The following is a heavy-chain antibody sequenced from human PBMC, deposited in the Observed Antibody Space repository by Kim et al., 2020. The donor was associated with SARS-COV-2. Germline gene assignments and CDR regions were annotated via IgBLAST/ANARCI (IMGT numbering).Heavy chain of an antibody. CDR3: TRVLAVSESYNFDS. CDR1: GSITTGTYY. V-gene: IGHV4-31*03. J-gene: IGHJ4*02. Sequence: SETLSLTCTVSGSITTGTYYWSWVRQHPGKGLDWIAYIYYTGSAYYSPSLRSRLTISVDPSKNQFSLSLRSVTAADTAVYYCTRVLAVSESYNFDSWGQGTLVTVSS. CDR2: IYYTGSA. D-gene: IGHD6-19*01.